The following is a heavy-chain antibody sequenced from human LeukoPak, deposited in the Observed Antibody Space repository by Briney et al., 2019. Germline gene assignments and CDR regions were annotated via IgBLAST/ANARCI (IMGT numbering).Heavy chain of an antibody. CDR1: GFTFSNFW. D-gene: IGHD3-10*01. CDR3: ARDRGMVRGVTYYMDV. Sequence: PGGSLRLSCAASGFTFSNFWVTWVRQAPGKGLEWVANIKQDGSEKYYVDSVKGRFTISRDNAKNSLYLQMNSLRAEDTAVYYCARDRGMVRGVTYYMDVWGKGTTVTISS. V-gene: IGHV3-7*01. J-gene: IGHJ6*03. CDR2: IKQDGSEK.